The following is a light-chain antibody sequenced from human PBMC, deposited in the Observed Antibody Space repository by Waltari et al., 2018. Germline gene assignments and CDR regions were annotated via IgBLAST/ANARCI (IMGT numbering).Light chain of an antibody. J-gene: IGLJ1*01. CDR2: RNN. CDR3: AAWDDSLSVSYV. Sequence: QSVLTQPPSTSGPPGQRVSIPCSGSSSNIRNTYVFWYQHLPGTAPKLLIYRNNQRPPGVPDRFSGSKSGTSASLAISGLRPEDEATYYCAAWDDSLSVSYVFGTGTKVTVL. V-gene: IGLV1-47*01. CDR1: SSNIRNTY.